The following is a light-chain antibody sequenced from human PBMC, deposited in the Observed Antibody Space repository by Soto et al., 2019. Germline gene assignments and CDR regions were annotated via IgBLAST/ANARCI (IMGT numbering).Light chain of an antibody. J-gene: IGKJ2*01. CDR2: GAS. CDR3: QQYGNSPTT. V-gene: IGKV3-20*01. CDR1: QSVSSSL. Sequence: EILLTQSPGTLSLSPGERATLSCRASQSVSSSLLAWYQQKPGQAPRLLIYGASSRATGIPDRFSGSGSGTDFTIIISRLEPEDFAVYYCQQYGNSPTTFGQGTKLEI.